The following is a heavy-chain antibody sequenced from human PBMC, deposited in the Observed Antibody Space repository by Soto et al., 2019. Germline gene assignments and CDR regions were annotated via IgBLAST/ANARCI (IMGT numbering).Heavy chain of an antibody. CDR3: ARGVTILDAFDI. CDR2: IIPIFGTA. V-gene: IGHV1-69*13. Sequence: ASVKVSCKASGGTFSSYAISWVRQAPGQGLEWMGGIIPIFGTANYAQKFQGRVTITADESTSTAYMELSSLGSEDTAVYYCARGVTILDAFDIWGQGTMVTVSS. D-gene: IGHD3-3*01. CDR1: GGTFSSYA. J-gene: IGHJ3*02.